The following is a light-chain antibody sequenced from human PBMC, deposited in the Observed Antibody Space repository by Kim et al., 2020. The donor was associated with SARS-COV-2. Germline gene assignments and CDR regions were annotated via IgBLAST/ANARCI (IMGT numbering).Light chain of an antibody. J-gene: IGKJ3*01. Sequence: VTQKEKVTITGRASQSIGNRLHWYQQKPDQAPKLLIKYSSQSISGVPPRFSSSGSGTDFTLTINSLEAEDAATYYCHQSSSVPQTFGPGTKVDIK. CDR3: HQSSSVPQT. CDR1: QSIGNR. V-gene: IGKV6-21*02. CDR2: YSS.